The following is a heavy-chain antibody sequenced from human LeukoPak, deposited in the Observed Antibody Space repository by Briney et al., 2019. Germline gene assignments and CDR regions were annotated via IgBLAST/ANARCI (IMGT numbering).Heavy chain of an antibody. D-gene: IGHD3-10*01. CDR2: IHPDGSET. CDR3: VRGGEEAVMDF. CDR1: GFTFSTYW. Sequence: PGGSLRLSCEASGFTFSTYWMGWVRQAPGKGLEWVANIHPDGSETSYVDSVKGRFTISRDNARKSMFLQMNSLGAEETAVYYCVRGGEEAVMDFWGQGTLVTAS. V-gene: IGHV3-7*01. J-gene: IGHJ4*02.